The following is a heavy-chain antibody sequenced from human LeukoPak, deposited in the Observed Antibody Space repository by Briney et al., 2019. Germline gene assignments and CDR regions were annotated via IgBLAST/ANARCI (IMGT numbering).Heavy chain of an antibody. V-gene: IGHV4-59*08. CDR1: GGSISSYY. CDR3: ARREYQLLQNGGWFDP. CDR2: IYYSGST. J-gene: IGHJ5*02. Sequence: SETLSLTCTVSGGSISSYYWSWIRQPPGKGLEWIGYIYYSGSTNYNPSLKSRVTISVDTSKNQFSLKLSSVTAADTAVYYCARREYQLLQNGGWFDPWGQGTLVTVSS. D-gene: IGHD2-2*01.